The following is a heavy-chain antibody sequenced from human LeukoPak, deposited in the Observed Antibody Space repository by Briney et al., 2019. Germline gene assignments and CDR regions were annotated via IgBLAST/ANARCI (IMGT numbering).Heavy chain of an antibody. J-gene: IGHJ4*02. CDR3: AKGGRRGYSYGECDY. CDR1: AFTFSSYA. Sequence: PGGSLRLSCAASAFTFSSYAMSWVRQAPGKGLEWVSSISYSGGSTYYADSVKGRFTISRDNSKNTLYLQMSSLRVEDTAVYYCAKGGRRGYSYGECDYWGQGTLVTVSS. CDR2: ISYSGGST. V-gene: IGHV3-23*01. D-gene: IGHD5-18*01.